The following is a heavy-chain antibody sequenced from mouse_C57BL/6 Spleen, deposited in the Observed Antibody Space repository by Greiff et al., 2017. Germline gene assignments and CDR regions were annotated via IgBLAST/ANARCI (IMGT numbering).Heavy chain of an antibody. D-gene: IGHD4-1*01. CDR2: ISYDGSN. V-gene: IGHV3-6*01. Sequence: VQLQQSGPGLVKPSQSLSLTCSVTGYSITSGYYWNWIRQFPGNQLEWMGYISYDGSNNYNPSLKNRISITRDTSNNQFFLKLNSVTTEDTATYYCARGWTGTLDYWGQGTTLTVSS. J-gene: IGHJ2*01. CDR1: GYSITSGYY. CDR3: ARGWTGTLDY.